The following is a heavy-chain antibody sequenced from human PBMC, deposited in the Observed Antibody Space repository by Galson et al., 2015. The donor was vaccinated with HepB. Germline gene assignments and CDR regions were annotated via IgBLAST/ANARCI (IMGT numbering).Heavy chain of an antibody. J-gene: IGHJ3*02. Sequence: SLRLSCAASGFTLSDYRMKWVRQAPGKGLEWVSYISRSSSVIYYADSVKGRLTISRDNAKNSLYLQMNSLRAEDTAVYYCATHGDYPLGVIDIWGQGTMVTVSS. CDR1: GFTLSDYR. D-gene: IGHD4-17*01. CDR2: ISRSSSVI. V-gene: IGHV3-48*01. CDR3: ATHGDYPLGVIDI.